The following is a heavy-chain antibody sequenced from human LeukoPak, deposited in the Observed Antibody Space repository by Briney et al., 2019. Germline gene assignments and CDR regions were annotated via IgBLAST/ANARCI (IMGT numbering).Heavy chain of an antibody. J-gene: IGHJ4*02. CDR1: GFTFSDYA. Sequence: PGGSLRLSFAASGFTFSDYAMSWVRQAPGKGLEWVSTASYYVGKQYHADSVRGRFTVSRDNSRNTVSLQMSSLRVEDTGIYYCAKAGIGADGAGFLCEYWGQGTLVTVSS. V-gene: IGHV3-23*01. CDR3: AKAGIGADGAGFLCEY. D-gene: IGHD1-1*01. CDR2: ASYYVGKQ.